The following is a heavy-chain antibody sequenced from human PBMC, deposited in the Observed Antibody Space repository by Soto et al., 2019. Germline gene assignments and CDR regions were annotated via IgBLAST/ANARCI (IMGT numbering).Heavy chain of an antibody. D-gene: IGHD1-7*01. V-gene: IGHV3-73*01. Sequence: GGSLRLSCAASGFTFSGSAMHWVRQASGKGLEWVGRIRSKSNSYATAYAASVKGRFTISRDDSKNTAYLQMISLKTEDTAVSYCTRSVTGTIAHFDYWGQGTLVTVSS. CDR2: IRSKSNSYAT. J-gene: IGHJ4*02. CDR3: TRSVTGTIAHFDY. CDR1: GFTFSGSA.